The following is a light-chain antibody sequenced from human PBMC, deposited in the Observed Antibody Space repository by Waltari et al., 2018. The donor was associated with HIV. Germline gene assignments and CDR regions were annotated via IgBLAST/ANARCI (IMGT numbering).Light chain of an antibody. J-gene: IGKJ3*01. CDR3: QQYSNWLLT. Sequence: IMMTQSPATLSVSPGERVTLSCRASPSVNNNLAWYQQKPGQAPRLLIYDAASRATGIPARFSGSGSGTEVTLTISSLQSEEFAVYFCQQYSNWLLTFGPGTKVDI. CDR1: PSVNNN. V-gene: IGKV3-15*01. CDR2: DAA.